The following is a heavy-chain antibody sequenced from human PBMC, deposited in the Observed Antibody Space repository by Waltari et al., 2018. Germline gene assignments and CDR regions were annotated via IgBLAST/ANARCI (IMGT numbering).Heavy chain of an antibody. J-gene: IGHJ6*02. CDR1: EYTFTSPY. CDR3: ALDTGALWMDV. V-gene: IGHV1-46*01. CDR2: INPSGGST. Sequence: QVQLVQSGAEVKKPGASVKISCKTSEYTFTSPYIHWVRQAPGQGLEWMGIINPSGGSTIYAQKVQGRVTMTRDTSTSTVYMELSSLRSEDTAVYYCALDTGALWMDVWGQGTTVTVSS. D-gene: IGHD2-21*01.